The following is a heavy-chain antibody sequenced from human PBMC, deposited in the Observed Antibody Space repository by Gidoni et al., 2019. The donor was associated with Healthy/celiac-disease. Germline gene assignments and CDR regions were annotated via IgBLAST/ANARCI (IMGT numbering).Heavy chain of an antibody. CDR2: IYYSGST. Sequence: QLQLQESGPGLVKPSETLSLTCTVSGGSISSSSYYWGWIRQPPGKELEWMWSIYYSGSTYYNPSLKSRVTISVDTSKNQFSLKLGSVTAADTAVYYCARQHSGSYGDTDYWGQGTLVTVSS. CDR3: ARQHSGSYGDTDY. V-gene: IGHV4-39*01. J-gene: IGHJ4*02. D-gene: IGHD1-26*01. CDR1: GGSISSSSYY.